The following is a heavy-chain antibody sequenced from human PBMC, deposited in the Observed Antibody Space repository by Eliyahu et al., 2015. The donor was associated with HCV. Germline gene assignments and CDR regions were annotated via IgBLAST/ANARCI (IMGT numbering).Heavy chain of an antibody. CDR2: IFSNDEK. V-gene: IGHV2-26*01. Sequence: QVTLKESGPVLVKPTETLTLTCTVSGFSLSNARMGVSWIRQPPGKALEWLAHIFSNDEKSYSTSLKSRLTISKDTSKSQVVLTMTNMDPVDTATYYCARIRKIGAVAATPWYFDLWGRGTLVTVSS. CDR3: ARIRKIGAVAATPWYFDL. CDR1: GFSLSNARMG. J-gene: IGHJ2*01. D-gene: IGHD2-15*01.